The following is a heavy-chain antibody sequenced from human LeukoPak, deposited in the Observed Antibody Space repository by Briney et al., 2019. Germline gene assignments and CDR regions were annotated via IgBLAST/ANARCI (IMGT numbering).Heavy chain of an antibody. J-gene: IGHJ4*02. D-gene: IGHD6-19*01. CDR1: GFTFSSYG. CDR3: AKKRGIAVAGTLLFPFDY. V-gene: IGHV3-30*18. Sequence: PGGSLRLSCAASGFTFSSYGMHWVRQAPGKGLEWVAVISYDGSNKYYADSVKGRFTISRDNSKNTLYLQMNSLRAGDTAVYYCAKKRGIAVAGTLLFPFDYWGQGTLVTVSS. CDR2: ISYDGSNK.